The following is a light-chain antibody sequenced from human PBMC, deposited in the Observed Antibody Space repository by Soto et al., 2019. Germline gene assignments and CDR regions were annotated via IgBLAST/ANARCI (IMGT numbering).Light chain of an antibody. CDR2: GAS. V-gene: IGKV3-15*01. CDR3: QQYNNWGT. CDR1: QSVSSN. Sequence: EIVMTQSPVTLSASPGERATLSCRASQSVSSNLAWYQQKPGQAPRLLIYGASTRATGIPARFSGSGSGTEFTLTISSLQSEDFAVYYCQQYNNWGTFGQGTKVEIK. J-gene: IGKJ1*01.